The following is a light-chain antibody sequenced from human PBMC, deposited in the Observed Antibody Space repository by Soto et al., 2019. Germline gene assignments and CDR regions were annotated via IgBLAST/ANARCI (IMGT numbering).Light chain of an antibody. CDR2: GAS. V-gene: IGKV3-20*01. Sequence: IVLTQSPGTLSLSPGERATLCCRASQSVSSSYLAWYQQKPGRPPRLLIYGASSRATGIPDRFSGSGSGTDFTLTISRLEPEDFAVFYCQHYDSLPITFGQGTRLEI. J-gene: IGKJ5*01. CDR1: QSVSSSY. CDR3: QHYDSLPIT.